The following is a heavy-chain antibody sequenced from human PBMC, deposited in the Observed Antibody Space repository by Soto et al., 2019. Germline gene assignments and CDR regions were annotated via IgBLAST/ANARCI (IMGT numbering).Heavy chain of an antibody. D-gene: IGHD6-13*01. CDR2: ISYDGSNK. Sequence: GGSLRLSCAASGFTFSSYAMHWVRQAPGKGLEWVAVISYDGSNKYYADSVKGRFTISRDNSKNTLYLQMNSLRAEDTAVYYCARYSSSWYDYYYYGMDVWGQGTTVTVSS. J-gene: IGHJ6*02. V-gene: IGHV3-30-3*01. CDR1: GFTFSSYA. CDR3: ARYSSSWYDYYYYGMDV.